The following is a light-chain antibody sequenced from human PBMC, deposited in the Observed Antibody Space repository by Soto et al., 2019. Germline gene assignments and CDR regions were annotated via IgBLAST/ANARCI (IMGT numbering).Light chain of an antibody. V-gene: IGKV3-20*01. CDR3: QQYARLPQT. J-gene: IGKJ1*01. CDR1: QSVSSIY. Sequence: VVKKSPGTVPLSEGERATXSCRASQSVSSIYLAWYQQKPGHAPRLLIYGASTRATGIPVRFSGSGSGTDFTLTISRLEPEDFAVYYCQQYARLPQTFGEVTKVDIK. CDR2: GAS.